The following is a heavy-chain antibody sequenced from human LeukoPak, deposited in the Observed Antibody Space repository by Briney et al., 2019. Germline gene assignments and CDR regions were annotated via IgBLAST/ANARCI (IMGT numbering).Heavy chain of an antibody. J-gene: IGHJ4*02. CDR3: VRDLGHSRHYFEY. V-gene: IGHV3-7*01. Sequence: PGGSLRLSCAASGFTVNKNYMSWVRQTPGRGLEWMACINQDGSETYYVDSVRGRFTISRDNTKNSVYLQMNSLRAEDTAVYYCVRDLGHSRHYFEYWGQGALVTVSS. CDR1: GFTVNKNY. D-gene: IGHD7-27*01. CDR2: INQDGSET.